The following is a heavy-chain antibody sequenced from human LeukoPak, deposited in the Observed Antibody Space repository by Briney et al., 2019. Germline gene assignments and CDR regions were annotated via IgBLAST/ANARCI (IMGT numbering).Heavy chain of an antibody. CDR3: ASGVNYFDY. Sequence: PGGSLRLSCAASGFTFSSYNMKWVRQAPGKGLEWVSSISSRSSYIFYADSVKSRFTISRDNAKKSLYLQMNSLRAEDTAVYYCASGVNYFDYWGQGTLVTVSS. J-gene: IGHJ4*02. CDR2: ISSRSSYI. V-gene: IGHV3-21*01. CDR1: GFTFSSYN. D-gene: IGHD3-3*01.